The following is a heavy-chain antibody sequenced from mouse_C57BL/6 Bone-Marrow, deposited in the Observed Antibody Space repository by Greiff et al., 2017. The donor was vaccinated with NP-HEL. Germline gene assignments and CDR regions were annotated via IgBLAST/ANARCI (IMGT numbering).Heavy chain of an antibody. CDR3: ARGGITPPMGDY. J-gene: IGHJ4*01. Sequence: VQLQQPGAELVMPGASVKLSCKASGYPFTSYWMHWVKQRPGQGLEWIGEIDPSDSYTNYNQKFKGKSTLTVDKSSSTAYMQLSSLTSEDSAVYYCARGGITPPMGDYWGQGTSVTVSS. CDR2: IDPSDSYT. D-gene: IGHD2-4*01. V-gene: IGHV1-69*01. CDR1: GYPFTSYW.